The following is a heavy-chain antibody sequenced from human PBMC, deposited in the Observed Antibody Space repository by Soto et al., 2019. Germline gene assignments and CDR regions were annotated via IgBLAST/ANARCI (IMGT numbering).Heavy chain of an antibody. V-gene: IGHV1-8*01. CDR3: ARERGAFDI. CDR2: MNPNSGST. CDR1: GYTFTSYD. Sequence: QVQLVQSGAKVKKPGASVKVSCKASGYTFTSYDINWVRQATGQGLEWMGWMNPNSGSTAYAQKFQSRVTMIRNTSIITAYMELSSLRSEYTAVYDYARERGAFDIWSQGTMFTVSS. J-gene: IGHJ3*02.